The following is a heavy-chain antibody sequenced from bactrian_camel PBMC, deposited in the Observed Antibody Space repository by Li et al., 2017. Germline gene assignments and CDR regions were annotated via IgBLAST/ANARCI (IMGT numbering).Heavy chain of an antibody. J-gene: IGHJ4*01. CDR1: GYSGYC. Sequence: QLVESGGGSVQAGGSLRLSCSASGYSGYCMGWFRQAPGLEREGVAALLIDESTMYADSVKGRFTISKDNVGTVYLTMDSLRPEDTAMYYCAATPRWRVTRAQSLTATNYDFWGQGTQVTVS. V-gene: IGHV3S53*01. CDR3: AATPRWRVTRAQSLTATNYDF. CDR2: LLIDEST. D-gene: IGHD4*01.